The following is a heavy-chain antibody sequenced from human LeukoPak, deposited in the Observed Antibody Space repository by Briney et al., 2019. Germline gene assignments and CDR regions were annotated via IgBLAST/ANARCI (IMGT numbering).Heavy chain of an antibody. V-gene: IGHV1-18*01. CDR1: GYTFTSYG. CDR3: ARHMPGITMIVVVIGAHAFDI. J-gene: IGHJ3*02. D-gene: IGHD3-22*01. Sequence: GASVKVSCKASGYTFTSYGISWVRQAPGQGLEWMGWISAYNGNTNYAQKLQGRVTMTTDTSTSTAYMELRSLRSDDTAVYYCARHMPGITMIVVVIGAHAFDIWGQGTMVTVSS. CDR2: ISAYNGNT.